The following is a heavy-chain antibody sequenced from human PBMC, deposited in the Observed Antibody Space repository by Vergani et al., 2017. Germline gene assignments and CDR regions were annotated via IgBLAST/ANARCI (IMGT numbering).Heavy chain of an antibody. J-gene: IGHJ1*01. V-gene: IGHV4-39*07. CDR1: GGSISSSSYY. CDR3: ARGYCSSTSGYASAEYFQH. D-gene: IGHD2-2*01. CDR2: IYYSGST. Sequence: QLQLQESGPGLVKPSETLSLTCTVSGGSISSSSYYWGWIRQPPGKGLEWIGSIYYSGSTYYNPSLKSRVTVSVDTSKNQFSLKLSSVTAADTAVYYCARGYCSSTSGYASAEYFQHWGQGTLVTVSS.